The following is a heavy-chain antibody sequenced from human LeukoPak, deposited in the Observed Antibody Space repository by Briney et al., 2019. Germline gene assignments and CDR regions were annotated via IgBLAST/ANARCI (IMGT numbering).Heavy chain of an antibody. J-gene: IGHJ4*02. Sequence: SVKVSCKASGGTFSSYAITWVRQAPGQGLEWMGGIIPIFGAPNYTQKFQGRVTITADESTSTAYMELSSLKSEDTAVYYCASASRRQAAIDYWGQGTLVTVSS. CDR3: ASASRRQAAIDY. CDR1: GGTFSSYA. CDR2: IIPIFGAP. D-gene: IGHD2-15*01. V-gene: IGHV1-69*13.